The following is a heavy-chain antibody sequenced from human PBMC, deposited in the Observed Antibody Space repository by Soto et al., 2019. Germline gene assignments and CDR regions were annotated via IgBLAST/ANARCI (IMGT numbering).Heavy chain of an antibody. CDR3: TTSPSSRADS. CDR2: IKSKTYGGTT. D-gene: IGHD6-13*01. Sequence: SVSNAWMNWVRQAPGKGLEWVGRIKSKTYGGTTDYAAPVKGRFTISRDDSKNTVYLQMNILKTEDTAVYYCTTSPSSRADSWGQGTLVIVSS. J-gene: IGHJ4*02. V-gene: IGHV3-15*07. CDR1: SVSNAW.